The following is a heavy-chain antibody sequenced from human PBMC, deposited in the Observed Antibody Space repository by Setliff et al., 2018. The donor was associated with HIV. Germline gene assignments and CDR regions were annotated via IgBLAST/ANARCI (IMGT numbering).Heavy chain of an antibody. J-gene: IGHJ6*02. V-gene: IGHV3-13*01. CDR2: IGTGGDT. Sequence: HPGGSLRLSCEASGFTFSGYDFHWVRQAAGKGLEWVSAIGTGGDTYYVDSVKGRFTISRENARNSLYLQMNSLRAGDTAVYYCAREIRTVYTGGHYFYGIDVWGQGTAVTVSS. CDR1: GFTFSGYD. D-gene: IGHD3-16*01. CDR3: AREIRTVYTGGHYFYGIDV.